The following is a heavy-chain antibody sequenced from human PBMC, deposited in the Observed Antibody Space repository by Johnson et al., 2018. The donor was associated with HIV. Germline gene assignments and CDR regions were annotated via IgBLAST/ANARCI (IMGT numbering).Heavy chain of an antibody. CDR3: ARDQGELRRTHAFDI. D-gene: IGHD1-14*01. CDR2: VSGHGRTT. Sequence: VQLVESGGGVVQPGRSLRLSCAASGFTFSSFGMHWVRQAPGKGLEWVAVVSGHGRTTNFADSVKGRFTISRYNSKNTLYLQMNSLRHEDTAVYYCARDQGELRRTHAFDIWGQGTMVTVSS. CDR1: GFTFSSFG. V-gene: IGHV3-30*03. J-gene: IGHJ3*02.